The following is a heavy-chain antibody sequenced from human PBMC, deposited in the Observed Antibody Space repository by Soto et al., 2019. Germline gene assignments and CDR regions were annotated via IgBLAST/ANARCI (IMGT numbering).Heavy chain of an antibody. D-gene: IGHD2-2*01. CDR2: ISAYNGNT. V-gene: IGHV1-18*01. CDR3: ARVYCSSTSCYPPYYYYYMDV. J-gene: IGHJ6*03. Sequence: ASVKVSCKASGYTFTSYGISWVRQAPGQGLEWMGWISAYNGNTNYAQKLQGRVTMTTDTSTSTAYIELRSLRSDDTAVYYCARVYCSSTSCYPPYYYYYMDVWGKGTTVTVSS. CDR1: GYTFTSYG.